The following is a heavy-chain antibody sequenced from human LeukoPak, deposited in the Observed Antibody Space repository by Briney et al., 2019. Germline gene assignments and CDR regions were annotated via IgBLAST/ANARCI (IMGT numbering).Heavy chain of an antibody. CDR1: TFTFHNHS. Sequence: GGSLRLSWAAYTFTFHNHSMKWVRQAPGKGLEWVSSISSSSSYIYYADSVKGRFTISRDNAKNSLYLQMNSVKAEDTAVFYRGTVPSDWCLFDLWGRGTLVTVSS. J-gene: IGHJ2*01. D-gene: IGHD3-9*01. V-gene: IGHV3-21*01. CDR3: GTVPSDWCLFDL. CDR2: ISSSSSYI.